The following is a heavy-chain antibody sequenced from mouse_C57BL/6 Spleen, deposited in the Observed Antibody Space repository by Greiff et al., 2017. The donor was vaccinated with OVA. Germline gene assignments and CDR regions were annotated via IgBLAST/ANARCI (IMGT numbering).Heavy chain of an antibody. CDR3: ARDSGVWYFDV. CDR1: GFTFSSYA. CDR2: ISDGGSYT. Sequence: EVQLVESGGGLVKPGGSLKLSCAASGFTFSSYAMSWVRQTPEKRLEWVATISDGGSYTYYPDNVKGRFTISRDNAKNNLYLQMSHLKSEDTAMYYCARDSGVWYFDVWGTGTTVTVSS. V-gene: IGHV5-4*01. J-gene: IGHJ1*03. D-gene: IGHD3-1*01.